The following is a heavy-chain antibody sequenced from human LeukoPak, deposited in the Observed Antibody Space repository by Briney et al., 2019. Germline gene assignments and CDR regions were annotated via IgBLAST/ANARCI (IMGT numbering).Heavy chain of an antibody. V-gene: IGHV3-20*04. CDR2: INWNGGST. D-gene: IGHD6-19*01. CDR1: GFTFDDYG. Sequence: PGGPLRLSCAASGFTFDDYGMSWVRQAPGKGLEWVSGINWNGGSTGYADSVKGRFTISRDNAKNSLYLQMNSLRAEDTALYYCARDLSGWSAFDYWGQGTLVTVSS. J-gene: IGHJ4*02. CDR3: ARDLSGWSAFDY.